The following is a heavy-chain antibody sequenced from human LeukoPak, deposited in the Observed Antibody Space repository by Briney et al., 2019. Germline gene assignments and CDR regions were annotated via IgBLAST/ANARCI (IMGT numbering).Heavy chain of an antibody. V-gene: IGHV3-48*04. J-gene: IGHJ4*02. D-gene: IGHD2-15*01. CDR2: ITTSATTI. Sequence: GGSLRLSCAASGFTFSSYAMSWVRQAPGKGLEWTSYITTSATTIYYADSVKGRFTMSRDNAKNSLFLQMNSLRAEDTAVYYCARARGYCSGGFCYAYYFDYWGQGTLVTASS. CDR3: ARARGYCSGGFCYAYYFDY. CDR1: GFTFSSYA.